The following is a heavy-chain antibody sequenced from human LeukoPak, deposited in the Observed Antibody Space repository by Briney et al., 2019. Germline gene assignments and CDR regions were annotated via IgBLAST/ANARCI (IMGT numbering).Heavy chain of an antibody. CDR1: GFTFSSYW. V-gene: IGHV3-74*01. CDR2: IRSDWST. CDR3: ARAGDYGSGSCAFDM. Sequence: PGGSLRLSCAASGFTFSSYWMHWVRQAPGKGLVWVSRIRSDWSTTYAYSVKGRFTISRDNAKNTLYLQMNSLRAEDTAVYYCARAGDYGSGSCAFDMWGQGTMVTV. J-gene: IGHJ3*02. D-gene: IGHD3-10*01.